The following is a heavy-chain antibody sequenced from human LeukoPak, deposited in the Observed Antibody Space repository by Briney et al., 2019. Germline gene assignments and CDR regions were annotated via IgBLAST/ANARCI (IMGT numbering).Heavy chain of an antibody. CDR2: IYPGDSDT. CDR1: GYSFPTYW. J-gene: IGHJ5*02. V-gene: IGHV5-51*01. CDR3: ARSGVPGAMTWFDP. D-gene: IGHD2-2*01. Sequence: GESLKISCRASGYSFPTYWIAWVRQMPGKGLEWMGIIYPGDSDTRYSPSFQGQVTISADKSINTAHLQWRSLKASDTAMYYCARSGVPGAMTWFDPWGQGTLVTVSS.